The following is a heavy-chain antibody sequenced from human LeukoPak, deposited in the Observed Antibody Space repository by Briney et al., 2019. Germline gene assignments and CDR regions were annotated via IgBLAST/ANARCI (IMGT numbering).Heavy chain of an antibody. Sequence: PGGSLRLSRAASGFAFDDYGMSWVRPAPGKGLEWVSGINWNGGSTGYADSLRGRFTISRHNAKNSLYLQMNSLRAEDTALYHCARGHSSGWYNWFDPWGQGTLVTVSS. V-gene: IGHV3-20*01. CDR3: ARGHSSGWYNWFDP. D-gene: IGHD6-19*01. CDR2: INWNGGST. J-gene: IGHJ5*02. CDR1: GFAFDDYG.